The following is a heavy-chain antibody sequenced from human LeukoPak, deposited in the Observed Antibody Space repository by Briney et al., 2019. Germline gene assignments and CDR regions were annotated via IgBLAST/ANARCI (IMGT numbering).Heavy chain of an antibody. Sequence: PSETLSLTCTVSGYSISSGYFRGWIRQPPGKGLEWIGSIYHSGSTYYNPSLKSRVTISVDTSKNQFSLKLSSVTAADTAVYYCARENGLWFGELPFNWFDPWGQGTLVTVSS. CDR3: ARENGLWFGELPFNWFDP. J-gene: IGHJ5*02. CDR1: GYSISSGYF. D-gene: IGHD3-10*01. CDR2: IYHSGST. V-gene: IGHV4-38-2*02.